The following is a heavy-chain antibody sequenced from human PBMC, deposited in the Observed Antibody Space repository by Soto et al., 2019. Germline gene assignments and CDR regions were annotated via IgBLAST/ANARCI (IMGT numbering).Heavy chain of an antibody. CDR1: GFPVSNNY. CDR2: LYSGGST. D-gene: IGHD3-10*01. J-gene: IGHJ4*02. CDR3: ARSLVRGVSAFDY. Sequence: GGSLRLCCAASGFPVSNNYMSWVRQAPGKGLEWVSVLYSGGSTYYADSVRGRFTISRDNSKNTLYLQMNSLRAEDTAVYYCARSLVRGVSAFDYCGQGTLVTVSS. V-gene: IGHV3-66*01.